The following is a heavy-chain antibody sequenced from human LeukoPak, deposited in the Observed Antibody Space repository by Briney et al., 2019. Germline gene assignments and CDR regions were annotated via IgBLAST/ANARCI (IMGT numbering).Heavy chain of an antibody. V-gene: IGHV3-33*01. CDR2: IWYDGSNK. Sequence: GGSLRLSCAASAFTFSSYGMHWVRQAPGKGLEWVAVIWYDGSNKYYADSVKGRFTISRDNSKNTLYLQMNSLRAEDTAVYYCARGGYYDSSGYSHFDYWGQGTLVTVSS. D-gene: IGHD3-22*01. CDR3: ARGGYYDSSGYSHFDY. CDR1: AFTFSSYG. J-gene: IGHJ4*02.